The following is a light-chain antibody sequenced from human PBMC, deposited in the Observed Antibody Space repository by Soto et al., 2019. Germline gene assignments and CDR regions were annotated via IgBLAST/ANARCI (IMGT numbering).Light chain of an antibody. CDR3: QQYYSALLT. CDR2: WAS. V-gene: IGKV4-1*01. CDR1: QSVLYSSNNKNY. Sequence: DIVMTQSPDSLAVSLGERATINCKSSQSVLYSSNNKNYLAWYQQKPGQPPKLLIYWASTRESGVPDRFSGSGSVTDFALTISSRQAEDVAVYYCQQYYSALLTFGGGTKVEIK. J-gene: IGKJ4*01.